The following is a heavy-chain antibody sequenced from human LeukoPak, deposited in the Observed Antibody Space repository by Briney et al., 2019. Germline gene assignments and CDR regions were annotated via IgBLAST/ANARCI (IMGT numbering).Heavy chain of an antibody. V-gene: IGHV1-2*06. J-gene: IGHJ4*02. CDR2: INPNSGGT. D-gene: IGHD1-7*01. CDR1: GYTFTDYY. CDR3: VRETGSTTEYFDY. Sequence: ASVKVSCKASGYTFTDYYMHWVRQALGQGLEWMGRINPNSGGTNYAQKFQGRVTMTRDTSISTAYMELSSLSSDDTALYYCVRETGSTTEYFDYWGRGTLVTVTS.